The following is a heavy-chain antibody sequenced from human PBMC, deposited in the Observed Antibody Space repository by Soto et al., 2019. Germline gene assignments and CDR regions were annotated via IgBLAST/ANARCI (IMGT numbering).Heavy chain of an antibody. CDR3: AKYRRTDAEGYTFDY. J-gene: IGHJ4*02. D-gene: IGHD2-15*01. CDR2: VYFVGYTTST. CDR1: GDSISGSY. Sequence: SETLSLTCTVSGDSISGSYWSWLRQLPGKGLQWIGYVYFVGYTTSTNYNPSLEGRVVMSVDKSKNQFSLQVTSVTVADTAVYFCAKYRRTDAEGYTFDYWGQGALVTVSS. V-gene: IGHV4-59*01.